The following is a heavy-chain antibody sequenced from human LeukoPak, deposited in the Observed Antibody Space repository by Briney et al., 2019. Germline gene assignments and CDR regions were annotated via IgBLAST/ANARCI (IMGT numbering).Heavy chain of an antibody. CDR2: VIPIFGTA. V-gene: IGHV1-69*05. CDR3: ARGEQNYYYYYMDV. CDR1: GGTFSSYA. Sequence: SVKVSCKASGGTFSSYAISWVRQAPGQGLEWMGGVIPIFGTANYAQKFQGRVTITTDESTSTAYMELSSLRSEDTAVYYCARGEQNYYYYYMDVWGKGTTVTVSS. J-gene: IGHJ6*03.